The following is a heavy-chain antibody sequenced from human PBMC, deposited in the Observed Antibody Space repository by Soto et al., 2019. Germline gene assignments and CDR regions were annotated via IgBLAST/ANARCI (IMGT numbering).Heavy chain of an antibody. V-gene: IGHV1-46*01. CDR3: ARDSIPVVTAIRVWFDP. CDR2: INPSGGST. Sequence: GASVKVSCKTFGYSFSSYGISWLRQAPGQGLEWMGIINPSGGSTSYAQKFQGRVTMTRDTSTSTVYMELSSLRSEDTAVYYCARDSIPVVTAIRVWFDPWGQGTLVTVSS. D-gene: IGHD2-21*02. CDR1: GYSFSSYG. J-gene: IGHJ5*02.